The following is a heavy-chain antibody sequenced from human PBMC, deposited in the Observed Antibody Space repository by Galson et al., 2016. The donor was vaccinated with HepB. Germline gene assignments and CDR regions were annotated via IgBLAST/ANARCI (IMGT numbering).Heavy chain of an antibody. Sequence: SVKVSCKASGGTFSSYPISWVRQAPGQGLEWMGGIIPTFGTATYAQKFQGRVTITADESTSTTYMQLSSLRSDDTAVYYCARGNGVLPAGVAYYYYGMDVWGQETTVTVSS. V-gene: IGHV1-69*13. CDR3: ARGNGVLPAGVAYYYYGMDV. D-gene: IGHD2-8*02. CDR1: GGTFSSYP. CDR2: IIPTFGTA. J-gene: IGHJ6*02.